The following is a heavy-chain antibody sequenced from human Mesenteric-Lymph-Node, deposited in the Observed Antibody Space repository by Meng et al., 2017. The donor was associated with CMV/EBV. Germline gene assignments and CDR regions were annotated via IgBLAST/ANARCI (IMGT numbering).Heavy chain of an antibody. CDR3: ITDPWLRVLLWFGESPDLGAAFDL. Sequence: VRQTPGKGLEWVGSIKSMSHFATTDYAAPVEGRFSISRDDTKNTVYLQMNSLRTDDTGVYYCITDPWLRVLLWFGESPDLGAAFDLWGQGTMVTVSS. V-gene: IGHV3-15*01. D-gene: IGHD3-10*01. J-gene: IGHJ3*01. CDR2: IKSMSHFATT.